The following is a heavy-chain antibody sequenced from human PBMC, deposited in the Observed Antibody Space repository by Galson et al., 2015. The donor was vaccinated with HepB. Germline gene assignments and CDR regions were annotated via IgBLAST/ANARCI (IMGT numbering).Heavy chain of an antibody. Sequence: SLRLSCAASGFTFSNYWMSWVRRAPEKGLEWVANIKEDGSTKYYVDSVKGRFTISRDNARNSLYLQMNSLRAEDTAVYYCARGEQLDEYWGQGTLVTVSS. J-gene: IGHJ4*02. CDR1: GFTFSNYW. CDR3: ARGEQLDEY. CDR2: IKEDGSTK. D-gene: IGHD6-6*01. V-gene: IGHV3-7*01.